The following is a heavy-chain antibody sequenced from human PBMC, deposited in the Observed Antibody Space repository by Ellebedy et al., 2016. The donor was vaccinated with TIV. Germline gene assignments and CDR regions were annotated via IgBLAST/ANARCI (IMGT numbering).Heavy chain of an antibody. CDR2: IIAIFHTT. V-gene: IGHV1-69*13. Sequence: ASVKVSCKTPGGTFSAHAISWVRQAPGQGLEWIGGIIAIFHTTKYAQKFQGRVTITADQLTTTSYMELTGLRSEDTAVYYCARHIGYSNGPSEYWGQGSLVTVSS. CDR1: GGTFSAHA. CDR3: ARHIGYSNGPSEY. D-gene: IGHD6-19*01. J-gene: IGHJ4*02.